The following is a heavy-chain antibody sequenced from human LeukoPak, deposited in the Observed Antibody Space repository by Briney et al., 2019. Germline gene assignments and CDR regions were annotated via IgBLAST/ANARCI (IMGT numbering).Heavy chain of an antibody. J-gene: IGHJ4*02. CDR1: GGTFSSYA. Sequence: GSSVKVSCKASGGTFSSYAISWVRQAPGQGLEWMGGIIPIFGTANYAQKFQGRVTITADKSTSTAYMELSSLRSEDTAVYYCASPSAAAALVFDYWGQGTLVTVSS. CDR3: ASPSAAAALVFDY. V-gene: IGHV1-69*06. D-gene: IGHD6-13*01. CDR2: IIPIFGTA.